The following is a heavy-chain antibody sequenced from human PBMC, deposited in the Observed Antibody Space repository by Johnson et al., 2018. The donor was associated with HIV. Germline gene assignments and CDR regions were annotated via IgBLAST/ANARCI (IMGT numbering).Heavy chain of an antibody. Sequence: QVLLVESGGDLVKPGGSLRLSCAASGFIFSDYYMSWIRQAPGKGLESISYISSSGRTIYYADSVKGRFTMSRDNAKKSLYLQMNSLRAEDTAVYYCASTCGGDCSRGDAFDIWGQGTMVTVSS. CDR1: GFIFSDYY. CDR3: ASTCGGDCSRGDAFDI. CDR2: ISSSGRTI. V-gene: IGHV3-11*04. D-gene: IGHD2-21*02. J-gene: IGHJ3*02.